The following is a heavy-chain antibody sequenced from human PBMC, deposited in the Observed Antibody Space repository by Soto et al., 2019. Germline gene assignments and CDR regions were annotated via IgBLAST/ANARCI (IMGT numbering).Heavy chain of an antibody. CDR1: GFTFSSYG. D-gene: IGHD5-18*01. V-gene: IGHV3-33*01. CDR2: IWYDGSNK. J-gene: IGHJ4*02. CDR3: GRSYGNHKHYFDY. Sequence: QVQLVESGGGVVQPGRSLRLSCAASGFTFSSYGMHWVRQAPRKGLEWVAVIWYDGSNKYYADSVKGRFTISRDNSKNTLYLQMNSLRAEDTVVYYCGRSYGNHKHYFDYWGQGTLVTVSS.